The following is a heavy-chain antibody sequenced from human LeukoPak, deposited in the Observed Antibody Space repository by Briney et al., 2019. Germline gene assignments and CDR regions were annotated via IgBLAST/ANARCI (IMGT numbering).Heavy chain of an antibody. D-gene: IGHD3-22*01. Sequence: PGGSLRLSCAASEFTFSDYYMSWIRQAPGKGLEWVSYISSSGSTIYYADSVKGRFTMSRDNAKSTLYLQMNSPRAEDTAVYYCAKVGRYYDSTAYYGLDYWGQGTLVTVSS. CDR1: EFTFSDYY. J-gene: IGHJ4*02. CDR3: AKVGRYYDSTAYYGLDY. V-gene: IGHV3-11*04. CDR2: ISSSGSTI.